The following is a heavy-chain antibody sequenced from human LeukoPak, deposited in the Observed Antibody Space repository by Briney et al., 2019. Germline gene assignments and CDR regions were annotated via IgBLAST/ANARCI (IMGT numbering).Heavy chain of an antibody. CDR1: GYSINSGYY. CDR2: IYHSGST. V-gene: IGHV4-38-2*02. D-gene: IGHD3-22*01. J-gene: IGHJ4*02. CDR3: ARDFAYDSSGTDGPYYFDY. Sequence: PSETLSLTCTVSGYSINSGYYWGWIRQPPGKGLEWIAIIYHSGSTYYNPSLKSRVTISVDTSKNQFSLKLSSVTAADTAVYYCARDFAYDSSGTDGPYYFDYWGQGTLVTVSS.